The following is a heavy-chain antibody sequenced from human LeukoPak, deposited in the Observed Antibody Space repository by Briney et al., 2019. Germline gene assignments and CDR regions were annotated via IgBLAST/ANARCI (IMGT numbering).Heavy chain of an antibody. CDR1: GFTVNVY. CDR2: LYSTGST. Sequence: GGSLRLSCVASGFTVNVYMSWVRQAPGKGLEWVAVLYSTGSTFYADSVKGRFTISRDNSKNTLYLQMNSLRAEDTAVYYCAKDPTSVLVVVSLLHWGQGTLVTVSS. V-gene: IGHV3-53*01. D-gene: IGHD3-22*01. CDR3: AKDPTSVLVVVSLLH. J-gene: IGHJ4*02.